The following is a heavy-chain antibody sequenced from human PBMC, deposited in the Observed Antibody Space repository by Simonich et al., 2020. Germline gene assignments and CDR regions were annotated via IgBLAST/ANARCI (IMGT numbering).Heavy chain of an antibody. CDR3: ARASRGTWWYYYFDY. CDR2: ISAYNGNT. J-gene: IGHJ4*02. CDR1: GYTFTSYG. D-gene: IGHD2-15*01. V-gene: IGHV1-18*01. Sequence: QVQLVQSGAEVKKPGASVKVSCKASGYTFTSYGIRWMRQAPGQGLEWMGWISAYNGNTNDAQKLQGRVTMTTDTSTSTAYMELRSLRSDDTAVYYCARASRGTWWYYYFDYWGQGTLVTVSS.